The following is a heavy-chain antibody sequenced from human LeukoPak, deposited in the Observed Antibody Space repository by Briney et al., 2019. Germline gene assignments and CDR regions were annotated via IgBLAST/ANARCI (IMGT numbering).Heavy chain of an antibody. CDR3: ARDLEVRGNSLDY. Sequence: PGGSLRLYCAASGFTFSDHYMSWIRQVPGKGLEWVSYISSSGSTIYYADSVKGRFTISRDDAKNSLYLQMNSLRSEDTAVYYCARDLEVRGNSLDYWGQGTLVTVSS. D-gene: IGHD3-10*01. J-gene: IGHJ4*02. V-gene: IGHV3-11*01. CDR1: GFTFSDHY. CDR2: ISSSGSTI.